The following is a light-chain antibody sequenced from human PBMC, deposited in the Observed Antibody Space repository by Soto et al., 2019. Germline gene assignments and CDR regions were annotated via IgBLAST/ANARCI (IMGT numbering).Light chain of an antibody. V-gene: IGLV2-14*01. CDR3: SSHTSIGAPYV. Sequence: QSALTQPASVSGSPGQSITISCTGTSSDVGGYKYVSWYQQHPGKVPKLMVYEVSNRASGVYDRFSGSKSGNTASLTISGLLADDAADYCCSSHTSIGAPYVFGTGTKLTVL. CDR2: EVS. CDR1: SSDVGGYKY. J-gene: IGLJ1*01.